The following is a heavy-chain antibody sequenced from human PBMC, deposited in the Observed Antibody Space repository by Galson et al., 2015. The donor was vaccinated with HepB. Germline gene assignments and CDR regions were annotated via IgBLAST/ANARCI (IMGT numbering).Heavy chain of an antibody. J-gene: IGHJ4*02. CDR1: GFSFSTYG. D-gene: IGHD4-17*01. V-gene: IGHV3-33*01. Sequence: SLRLSCAASGFSFSTYGMHWVRLAPGMGLEWVSVIWSNRVTQYYADSVKGRFTISRDNSRNMLFLQLDSLRAEDTAVYYCASGSPTPVPKYYFDCWGPRTLVTVS. CDR2: IWSNRVTQ. CDR3: ASGSPTPVPKYYFDC.